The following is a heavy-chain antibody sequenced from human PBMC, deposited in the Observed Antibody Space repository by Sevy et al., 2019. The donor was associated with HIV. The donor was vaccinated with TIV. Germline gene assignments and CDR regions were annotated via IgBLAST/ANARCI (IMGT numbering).Heavy chain of an antibody. CDR2: ISYDGSNK. CDR1: GFTFSSYA. J-gene: IGHJ4*02. D-gene: IGHD3-22*01. CDR3: ARSPDYYDSSVTGFDY. V-gene: IGHV3-30-3*01. Sequence: GGSLRLSCAASGFTFSSYAMHWVRQAPGKGLEWVAVISYDGSNKYYADSVKGRFTISRDNCNNTLYLQMHSLRGEDTAVYYCARSPDYYDSSVTGFDYWGQGTLVTVSS.